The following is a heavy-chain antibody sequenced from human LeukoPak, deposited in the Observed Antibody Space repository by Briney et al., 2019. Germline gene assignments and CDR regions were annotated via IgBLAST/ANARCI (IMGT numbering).Heavy chain of an antibody. CDR1: GGSFSGYY. J-gene: IGHJ4*02. Sequence: SETLSLTCAVYGGSFSGYYWSWIRQPPGKGLEWIGEINHSGSTNYNPSLKSRVTISVDTSKNQFSLKLSSVTAADTAVYYCAREAVAVAAHFDYWGQGTLVTVSS. V-gene: IGHV4-34*01. CDR3: AREAVAVAAHFDY. D-gene: IGHD6-19*01. CDR2: INHSGST.